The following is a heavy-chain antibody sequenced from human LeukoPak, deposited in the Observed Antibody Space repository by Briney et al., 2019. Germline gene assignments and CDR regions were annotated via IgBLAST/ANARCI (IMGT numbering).Heavy chain of an antibody. Sequence: GGSLRLSCAASGFTFSSYWMSWVRQAPGKGLEWVANIKQDGSEKYYVDSVKGRFTISRDNAKNSLYLQMSSLRAEDTAVYYCARVITKTYDAFDIWGQGTMVTVSS. CDR2: IKQDGSEK. CDR3: ARVITKTYDAFDI. CDR1: GFTFSSYW. V-gene: IGHV3-7*01. J-gene: IGHJ3*02. D-gene: IGHD3-22*01.